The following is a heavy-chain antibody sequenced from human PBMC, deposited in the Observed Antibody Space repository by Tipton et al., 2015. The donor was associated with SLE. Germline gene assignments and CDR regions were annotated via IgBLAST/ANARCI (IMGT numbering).Heavy chain of an antibody. Sequence: LRLSCTVSGGSISSGSYYWSWIRQPAGKGLEWIGRIYTSGGTNYNPSLKSRVTISVDTSKNQFSLKLSSVTAADTAVYYCAREAHVLRPAGFDYWGQGTLVTVSS. CDR1: GGSISSGSYY. J-gene: IGHJ4*02. CDR2: IYTSGGT. D-gene: IGHD3-3*01. V-gene: IGHV4-61*02. CDR3: AREAHVLRPAGFDY.